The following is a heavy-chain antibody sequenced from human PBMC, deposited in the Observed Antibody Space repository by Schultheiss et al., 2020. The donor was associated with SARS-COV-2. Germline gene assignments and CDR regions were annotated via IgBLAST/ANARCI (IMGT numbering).Heavy chain of an antibody. CDR2: IYYSGST. J-gene: IGHJ5*02. CDR1: GGSISSSSYY. D-gene: IGHD1-26*01. V-gene: IGHV4-39*01. CDR3: ARPFSGSYLVESACDP. Sequence: SQTLSLTCTVSGGSISSSSYYWGWIRQPPGTGLEWIGSIYYSGSTYYIPSLKSRVTISVDTSKNQFSLKLSSVTAADTAVYYCARPFSGSYLVESACDPWGQGTLVNVSA.